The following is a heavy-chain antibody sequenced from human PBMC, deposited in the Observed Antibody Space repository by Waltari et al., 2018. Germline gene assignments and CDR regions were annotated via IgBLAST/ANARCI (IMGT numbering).Heavy chain of an antibody. D-gene: IGHD2-15*01. CDR3: ARELGYCSGGSCSNNWFDP. CDR2: IYHSGST. CDR1: GYSISSGYY. J-gene: IGHJ5*02. V-gene: IGHV4-38-2*02. Sequence: QVQLQESGPGLVKPSETLSLTCAVSGYSISSGYYWGWIRQPPGKGLEWIGSIYHSGSTYYNPSLKSRVTISVDTSKNQFSLKLSSVTAADTAVYYCARELGYCSGGSCSNNWFDPWGQGTLVTVSS.